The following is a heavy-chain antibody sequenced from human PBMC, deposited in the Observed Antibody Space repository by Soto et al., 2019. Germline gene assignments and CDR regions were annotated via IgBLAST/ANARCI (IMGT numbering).Heavy chain of an antibody. CDR1: SVSISSSNW. V-gene: IGHV4-4*02. CDR3: TMAGYGDYRPSDY. D-gene: IGHD4-17*01. J-gene: IGHJ4*02. CDR2: IYHSGST. Sequence: SETLSLTCAVSSVSISSSNWWSWVRQPPGKGLEWIGEIYHSGSTNYNPSLKSRVTISVDKSKNQFSLKLSSVTAADTAVYYCTMAGYGDYRPSDYWGQGTLVTVSS.